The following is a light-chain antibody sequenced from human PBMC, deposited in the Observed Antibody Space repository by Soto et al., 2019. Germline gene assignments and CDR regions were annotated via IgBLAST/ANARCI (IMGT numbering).Light chain of an antibody. J-gene: IGKJ1*01. CDR1: QSISDT. V-gene: IGKV3-15*01. Sequence: EIVMTQSPATLSVSPGGRATLSCRASQSISDTLAWYQQKPGQAPRLLIYSASRRATGFPGRFSGSGSGTDFTLTISILQSEDLAVYYCQQYNNWPWTCGQGTKVEIK. CDR3: QQYNNWPWT. CDR2: SAS.